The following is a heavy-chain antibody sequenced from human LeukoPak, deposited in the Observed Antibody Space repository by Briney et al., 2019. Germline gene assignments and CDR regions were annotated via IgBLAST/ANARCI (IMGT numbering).Heavy chain of an antibody. CDR2: INPNSGGT. J-gene: IGHJ4*02. Sequence: ASVKVSCKASGYTFTGYYMHWVRQAPGQGVEWMGWINPNSGGTNYAQKFQGRVTMTRDTSISTAYMELSRLRSDDTAVYYCARDIHFWSGGYDYWGQGTLVTVSS. CDR3: ARDIHFWSGGYDY. V-gene: IGHV1-2*02. D-gene: IGHD3-3*02. CDR1: GYTFTGYY.